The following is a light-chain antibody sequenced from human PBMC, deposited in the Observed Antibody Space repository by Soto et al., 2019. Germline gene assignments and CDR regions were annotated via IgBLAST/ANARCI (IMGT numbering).Light chain of an antibody. CDR2: DNN. J-gene: IGLJ2*01. Sequence: QSVLTQPPSVSAAPGQKVTISCSGSSSNIGKNYVSWYRQLPGTAPKLLIYDNNKRPSGIPDRFSGSKSGTSATLGITGLQTGDEADYYCGTWDSRLGAVVFGGGTKLTVL. V-gene: IGLV1-51*01. CDR1: SSNIGKNY. CDR3: GTWDSRLGAVV.